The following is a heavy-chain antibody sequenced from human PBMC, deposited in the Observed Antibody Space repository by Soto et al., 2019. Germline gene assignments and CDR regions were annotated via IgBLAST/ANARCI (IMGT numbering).Heavy chain of an antibody. CDR2: VYYSGSS. Sequence: PSETLSLTCTVSGDSIGGGASFWSWIRQPPGKGLEWIANVYYSGSSYYNPSLKSRLTISVDTTKNQFSLQLKSMTAADTAVYYCAKLSCTSSTCYFPGWFDPWGQGTLVT. J-gene: IGHJ5*02. D-gene: IGHD2-2*01. V-gene: IGHV4-30-4*03. CDR3: AKLSCTSSTCYFPGWFDP. CDR1: GDSIGGGASF.